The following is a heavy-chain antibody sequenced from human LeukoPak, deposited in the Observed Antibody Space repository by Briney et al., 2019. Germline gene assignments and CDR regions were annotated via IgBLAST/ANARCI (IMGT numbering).Heavy chain of an antibody. Sequence: QPGGSLRLSCAASGFLFSSFEMNWVRQAPGKGLEWVAYISSSGSNIYYADSVKGRFTISRDNAKNSLYLQMNSLRAEDTAVYYCAELGITMIGGVWGKGTTVTISS. CDR3: AELGITMIGGV. D-gene: IGHD3-10*02. CDR1: GFLFSSFE. V-gene: IGHV3-48*03. CDR2: ISSSGSNI. J-gene: IGHJ6*04.